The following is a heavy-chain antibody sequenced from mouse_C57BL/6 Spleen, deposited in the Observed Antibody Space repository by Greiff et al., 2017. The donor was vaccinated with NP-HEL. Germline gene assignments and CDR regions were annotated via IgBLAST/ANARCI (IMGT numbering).Heavy chain of an antibody. CDR1: GFTFSDYG. V-gene: IGHV5-17*01. CDR2: ISRGSGTI. D-gene: IGHD2-4*01. CDR3: ARIYYDYDEGMDY. Sequence: EVQVVESGGGLVKPGGSLKLSCAASGFTFSDYGMHWVRQAPEKGLEWVAYISRGSGTIYSAGTLKGRFTLSRDNAKNTQFLQMTSLRSEDTARYYCARIYYDYDEGMDYWGQGTSVTVSS. J-gene: IGHJ4*01.